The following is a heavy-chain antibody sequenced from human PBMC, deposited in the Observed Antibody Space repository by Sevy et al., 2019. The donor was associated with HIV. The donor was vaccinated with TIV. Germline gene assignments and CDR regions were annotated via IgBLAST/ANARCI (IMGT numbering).Heavy chain of an antibody. CDR1: GGSISSGGYY. CDR2: IYYSGST. V-gene: IGHV4-31*03. CDR3: ARDSIAVAGGTN. J-gene: IGHJ4*02. D-gene: IGHD6-19*01. Sequence: SETLSLTCTVSGGSISSGGYYWSWIRQHPGKGLEWIGYIYYSGSTYYNPSLKSRVTISVDTSKNQFSLKLGSVTAADTAVYYCARDSIAVAGGTNWGQGTLVTVSS.